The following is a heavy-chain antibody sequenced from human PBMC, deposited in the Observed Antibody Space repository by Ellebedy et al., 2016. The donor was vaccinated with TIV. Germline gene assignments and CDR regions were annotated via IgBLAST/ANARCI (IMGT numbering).Heavy chain of an antibody. D-gene: IGHD5-12*01. CDR2: ISVYNGNT. J-gene: IGHJ4*02. V-gene: IGHV1-18*04. Sequence: ASVKVSCKASGFTFTSFGISWVRQAPGQGLEWMGWISVYNGNTNYAQNLQGRVSMTTDTSARTAYMELRSLRYDDTAVYYWARVGWGYSGGEDNWGQGTLVTVSS. CDR3: ARVGWGYSGGEDN. CDR1: GFTFTSFG.